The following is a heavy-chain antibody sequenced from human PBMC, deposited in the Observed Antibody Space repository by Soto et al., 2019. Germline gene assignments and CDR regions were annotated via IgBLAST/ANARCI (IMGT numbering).Heavy chain of an antibody. J-gene: IGHJ6*03. CDR3: ASLNFYCSGGSCYSYYYYYMAV. CDR2: ISSSSSYI. V-gene: IGHV3-21*01. Sequence: PGGSLRLSCAASGFTFSSYSMNWVRQAPGKGLEWVSSISSSSSYIYYADSVKGRFTISRDNAKNSLYLQMNSLRAEDTAVYYCASLNFYCSGGSCYSYYYYYMAVWGKGTTVTVSS. CDR1: GFTFSSYS. D-gene: IGHD2-15*01.